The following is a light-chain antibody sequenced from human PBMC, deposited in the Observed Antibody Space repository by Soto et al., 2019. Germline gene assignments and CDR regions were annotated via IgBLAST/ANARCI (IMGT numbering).Light chain of an antibody. CDR3: QQYTTPRT. J-gene: IGKJ1*01. CDR1: QSILNSSNNRNY. Sequence: DIVMTQSPDSLTVSPGERATINCKSRQSILNSSNNRNYLAWYQQKPGQPPKLLIYWASTRESGVPDRFSGSGSGTDFTLTISSLQAEDVAVYYCQQYTTPRTFGQGTKVEIK. CDR2: WAS. V-gene: IGKV4-1*01.